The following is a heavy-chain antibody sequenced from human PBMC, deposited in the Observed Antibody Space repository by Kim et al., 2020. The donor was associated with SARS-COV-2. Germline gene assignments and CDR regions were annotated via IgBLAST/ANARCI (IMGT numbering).Heavy chain of an antibody. D-gene: IGHD2-15*01. J-gene: IGHJ3*02. Sequence: GGSLRLSCSASGFTFSSYAMHWVRQAPGKGLEYVSAISSNGGSTYYADSVKGRFTISRDNSKNTLYLQMSSLRAEDTAVYYCVKDPCSGGSCYSGSAFDIWGQGTMVTVSS. CDR2: ISSNGGST. CDR3: VKDPCSGGSCYSGSAFDI. V-gene: IGHV3-64D*06. CDR1: GFTFSSYA.